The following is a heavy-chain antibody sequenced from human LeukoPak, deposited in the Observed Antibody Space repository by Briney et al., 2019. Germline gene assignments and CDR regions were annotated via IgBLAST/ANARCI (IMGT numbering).Heavy chain of an antibody. CDR3: AKVTVASSGAAEYFQH. V-gene: IGHV3-23*01. CDR2: ISGSGGST. J-gene: IGHJ1*01. D-gene: IGHD6-19*01. Sequence: PGGSLRLSCAASGFTFSSYAMSWVRQAPGKGLEWVSAISGSGGSTYCADSVKGRFTISRDNSKNTLYLQMNSLRAEDTAVYYCAKVTVASSGAAEYFQHWGQGTLVTVSS. CDR1: GFTFSSYA.